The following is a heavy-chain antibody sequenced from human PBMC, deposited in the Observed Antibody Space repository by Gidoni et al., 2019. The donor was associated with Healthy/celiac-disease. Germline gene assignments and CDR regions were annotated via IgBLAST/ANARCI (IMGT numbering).Heavy chain of an antibody. CDR2: IYTRGST. D-gene: IGHD2-15*01. Sequence: QVQLQESGPGLVKPSQTLSLTCTVSGGSISCGSYYWRWFRQPAGKGLEWIGRIYTRGSTNYNPSLKSRVTISVDTSKNQFSLKLSSVTAADTAVYYCARAGLGYCSGGSCYREDWFDPWGQGTLVTVSS. V-gene: IGHV4-61*02. CDR1: GGSISCGSYY. J-gene: IGHJ5*02. CDR3: ARAGLGYCSGGSCYREDWFDP.